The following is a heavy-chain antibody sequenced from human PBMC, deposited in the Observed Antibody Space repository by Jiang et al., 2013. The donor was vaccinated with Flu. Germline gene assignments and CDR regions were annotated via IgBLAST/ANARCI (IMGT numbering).Heavy chain of an antibody. CDR3: ARAGYYDSSGYSAPGY. J-gene: IGHJ4*02. CDR2: IIPILGIA. D-gene: IGHD3-22*01. Sequence: KPGSSVKVSCKASGGTFSSYAISWVRQAPGQGLEWMGRIIPILGIANYAQKFQGRVTITADKSTSTAYMELSSLRSEDTAVYYCARAGYYDSSGYSAPGYWGQGTLVTVSS. V-gene: IGHV1-69*04. CDR1: GGTFSSYA.